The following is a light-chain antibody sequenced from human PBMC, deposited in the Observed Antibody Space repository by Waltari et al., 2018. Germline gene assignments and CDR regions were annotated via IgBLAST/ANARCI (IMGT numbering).Light chain of an antibody. J-gene: IGLJ3*02. CDR3: LSRDTTATRV. Sequence: SSELTQDPAVSVALGQTVSITCKGASLRRYYESWYQQRPGQAPILILYGQDNRPSGIPDRFAGSTSGNTASLTITGAQAEDEAGDYCLSRDTTATRVFGGGTRLTV. V-gene: IGLV3-19*01. CDR1: SLRRYY. CDR2: GQD.